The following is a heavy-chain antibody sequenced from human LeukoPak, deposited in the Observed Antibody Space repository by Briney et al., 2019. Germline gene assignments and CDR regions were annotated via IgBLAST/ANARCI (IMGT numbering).Heavy chain of an antibody. CDR2: ISYDGSNK. D-gene: IGHD1-26*01. J-gene: IGHJ4*02. CDR3: ARDGVGPFDY. Sequence: GGSLRVSCAASGFTFSSYAMHWVRQAPGNGLEWVAVISYDGSNKYYADSVKGRFTISRDNSKNTLYLQMNSLRAEDTAVYYCARDGVGPFDYWGQGTLVTVSS. CDR1: GFTFSSYA. V-gene: IGHV3-30-3*01.